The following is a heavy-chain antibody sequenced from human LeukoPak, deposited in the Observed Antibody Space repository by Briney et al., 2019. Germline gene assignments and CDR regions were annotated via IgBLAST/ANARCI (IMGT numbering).Heavy chain of an antibody. CDR1: GLTFSNYW. CDR3: AKDLGAVAGTIWNDY. Sequence: GGSLRLSCAVSGLTFSNYWMHWVRQAPGKGLVWVSRIYNDGSSTSYADSVKGRFTISRDNSKSTLYLQMNSLRAEDTAVYYCAKDLGAVAGTIWNDYWGQGTLVTVSS. V-gene: IGHV3-74*01. D-gene: IGHD6-19*01. CDR2: IYNDGSST. J-gene: IGHJ4*02.